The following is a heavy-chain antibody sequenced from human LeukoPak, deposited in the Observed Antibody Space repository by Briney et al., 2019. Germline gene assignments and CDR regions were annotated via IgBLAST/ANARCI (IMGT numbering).Heavy chain of an antibody. J-gene: IGHJ6*02. V-gene: IGHV4-34*01. CDR1: GGSFSGYY. CDR2: INHSGST. Sequence: QPSETLSLTCAVYGGSFSGYYWSWIRQPPGKGLEWIGEINHSGSTNYNPSLKSRVTISVDTSKNQFSLKLSSVTAADTAVYYCATFDYGDYGMDVWGQGTTVTVSS. CDR3: ATFDYGDYGMDV. D-gene: IGHD4-17*01.